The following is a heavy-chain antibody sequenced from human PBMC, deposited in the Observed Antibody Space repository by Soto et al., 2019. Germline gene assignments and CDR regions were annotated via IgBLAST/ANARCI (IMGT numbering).Heavy chain of an antibody. CDR2: ISFDGIKK. J-gene: IGHJ6*02. CDR3: AKPIVAAGYYGMDV. V-gene: IGHV3-30*18. CDR1: GFTFRSYD. Sequence: GGSLRLSCAASGFTFRSYDMHWVRQAPGKGLEWMGVISFDGIKKYYADSVKGRFTISRDSSKNKLYLQMNSLRAEDTAVYYCAKPIVAAGYYGMDVWGQGTTVTVS. D-gene: IGHD6-13*01.